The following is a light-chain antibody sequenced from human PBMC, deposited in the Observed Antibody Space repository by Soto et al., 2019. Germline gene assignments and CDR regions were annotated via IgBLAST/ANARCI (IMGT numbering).Light chain of an antibody. J-gene: IGLJ2*01. CDR1: SSDVGSYNL. CDR2: EGS. Sequence: QSVLTQPASVSGSPGQSITISCTGTSSDVGSYNLVSWYQQHPGKAPKLMIYEGSKRPSGVSNRFSGSKSGNTASLTISGLQAEDEADYHCCSYAGSGTSVIFGGGTKVTVL. CDR3: CSYAGSGTSVI. V-gene: IGLV2-23*01.